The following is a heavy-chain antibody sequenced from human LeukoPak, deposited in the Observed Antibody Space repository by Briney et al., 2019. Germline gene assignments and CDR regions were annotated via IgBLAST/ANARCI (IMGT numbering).Heavy chain of an antibody. V-gene: IGHV3-23*01. Sequence: GGSLRLSCAASGFTFSSYAMSWVRQAPGKGLEWVSAISGSGGSTYYADSVKGRFTISRDNSKNTLYLQMNSLRAEDTAVYYCAKAGGEWELRPDHIYPFDYWGQGTLVTVSS. CDR2: ISGSGGST. J-gene: IGHJ4*02. CDR1: GFTFSSYA. CDR3: AKAGGEWELRPDHIYPFDY. D-gene: IGHD1-26*01.